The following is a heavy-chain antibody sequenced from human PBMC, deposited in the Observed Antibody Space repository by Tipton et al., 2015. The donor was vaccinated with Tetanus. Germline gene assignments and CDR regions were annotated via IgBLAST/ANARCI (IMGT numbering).Heavy chain of an antibody. D-gene: IGHD1-26*01. CDR2: ISGSGGST. Sequence: SLRLSCAASGFTFSVYYMSWVRQAPGKGLEWVSAISGSGGSTYYADSVKGRFTISRDNSKNTLYLQMNSLRAEDTAVYYCAKEVSGVDYGMDVWGQGTTVTVSS. J-gene: IGHJ6*02. CDR3: AKEVSGVDYGMDV. CDR1: GFTFSVYY. V-gene: IGHV3-23*01.